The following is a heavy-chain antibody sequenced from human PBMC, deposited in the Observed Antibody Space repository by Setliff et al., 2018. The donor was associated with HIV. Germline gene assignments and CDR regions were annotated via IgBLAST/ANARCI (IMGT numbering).Heavy chain of an antibody. J-gene: IGHJ4*02. V-gene: IGHV1-69*10. CDR2: IIPILGIA. D-gene: IGHD6-19*01. CDR1: GDTFSSYA. CDR3: ARNSFPRAVTGTGPLFDY. Sequence: SVKVSCKASGDTFSSYAISWVRQAPGQGLEWMGGIIPILGIANYAQKFQDRVTITADKSTDTAYMEVRSLRSDDTAVYYCARNSFPRAVTGTGPLFDYWGQGTLVTVSS.